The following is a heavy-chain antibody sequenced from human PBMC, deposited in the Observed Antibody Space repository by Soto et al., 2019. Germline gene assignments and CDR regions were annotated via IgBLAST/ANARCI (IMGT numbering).Heavy chain of an antibody. CDR2: IIPIFGTA. V-gene: IGHV1-69*06. J-gene: IGHJ6*02. CDR1: GGTFSSYA. D-gene: IGHD1-26*01. Sequence: KVSCKASGGTFSSYAISWVRQAPGQGLEWMGGIIPIFGTANYAQKFQGRVTITADKSTSTAYMELSSLRSEDTAVYYCARVGATDYYYGMDVWGQGTTVTVSS. CDR3: ARVGATDYYYGMDV.